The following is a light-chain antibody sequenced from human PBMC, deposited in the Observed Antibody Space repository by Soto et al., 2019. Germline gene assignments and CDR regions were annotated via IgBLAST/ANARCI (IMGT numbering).Light chain of an antibody. CDR3: QQYKNSSPWT. V-gene: IGKV1-5*01. J-gene: IGKJ1*01. Sequence: DIQMTQSPSTLSASVGDRVTITCRASQTINNWLAWYQQKPGKAPKLLVYDASILGGGVPSRFSGSGSGTEFPLTVSSLQPDDFASYYCQQYKNSSPWTFGQGTKVEIK. CDR2: DAS. CDR1: QTINNW.